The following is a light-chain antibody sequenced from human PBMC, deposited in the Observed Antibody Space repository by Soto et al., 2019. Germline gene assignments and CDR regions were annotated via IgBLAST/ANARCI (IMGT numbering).Light chain of an antibody. CDR3: QQYGSSPPIT. V-gene: IGKV3-20*01. J-gene: IGKJ5*01. CDR2: GAA. CDR1: QSVSNSY. Sequence: EIVLTQSPGTLSLSPGERATLSCRASQSVSNSYLAWYQQKPGQAPRLLIYGAATRATGIPDRFSGSGSGTDCILTISTLEPEDFAVYYCQQYGSSPPITFGQGTRLEIK.